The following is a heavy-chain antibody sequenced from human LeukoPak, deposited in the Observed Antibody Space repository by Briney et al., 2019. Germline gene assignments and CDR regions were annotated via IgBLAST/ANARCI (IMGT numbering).Heavy chain of an antibody. V-gene: IGHV3-48*03. Sequence: PGGSLTLSCAASGFTFRSYELNSVRQAPGKGLEWVSYISSSGSTIYYADSVKGRFTISRDNAKNSLYLQMNSLRAEDTAVYYCARVANPWGYEYWGQGTLVTVSS. CDR2: ISSSGSTI. D-gene: IGHD7-27*01. CDR3: ARVANPWGYEY. CDR1: GFTFRSYE. J-gene: IGHJ4*02.